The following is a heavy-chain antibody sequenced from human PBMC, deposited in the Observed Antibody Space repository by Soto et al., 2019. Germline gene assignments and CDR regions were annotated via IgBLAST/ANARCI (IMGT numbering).Heavy chain of an antibody. V-gene: IGHV4-34*01. Sequence: SETLSLTCAVYGGSFSGYYWSWIRQPPGKGLEWIGEINHSGSTNYNPSLKSRVTISVDTSKSQFSLKLSSVTAADTAVYYCATSRYYYDNNAGDAFDIWGQGTMVTVSS. CDR3: ATSRYYYDNNAGDAFDI. CDR2: INHSGST. J-gene: IGHJ3*02. D-gene: IGHD3-22*01. CDR1: GGSFSGYY.